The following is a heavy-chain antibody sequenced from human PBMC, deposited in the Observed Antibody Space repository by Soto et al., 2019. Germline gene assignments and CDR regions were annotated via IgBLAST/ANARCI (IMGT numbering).Heavy chain of an antibody. D-gene: IGHD6-13*01. CDR3: AKVTWVAAAGPFWFDP. V-gene: IGHV3-23*01. CDR1: GFTFSSYA. J-gene: IGHJ5*02. CDR2: ISGSGGST. Sequence: AGGSLRLSCAASGFTFSSYAMSWVRQAPGKGLEWVSAISGSGGSTYYADSVKGRFTISRDNSKNTLYLQMNSLRAEDTAVYYCAKVTWVAAAGPFWFDPWGQGTLVTVSS.